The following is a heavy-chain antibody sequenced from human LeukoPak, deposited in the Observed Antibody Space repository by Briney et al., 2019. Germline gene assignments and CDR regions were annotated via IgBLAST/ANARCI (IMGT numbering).Heavy chain of an antibody. V-gene: IGHV1-69*13. CDR3: AREGPYYDFWSGYYGMDV. CDR2: IIPIFGTA. Sequence: ASVKVSCKASGYTFTSYAMNWVRQAPGQGLEWMGGIIPIFGTANYAQKFQGRVTITADESTSTAYMELSSLRSEDTAVYYCAREGPYYDFWSGYYGMDVWGQGTTVTVSS. CDR1: GYTFTSYA. D-gene: IGHD3-3*01. J-gene: IGHJ6*02.